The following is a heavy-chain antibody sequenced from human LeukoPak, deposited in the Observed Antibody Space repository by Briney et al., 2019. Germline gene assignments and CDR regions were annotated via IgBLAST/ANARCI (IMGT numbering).Heavy chain of an antibody. J-gene: IGHJ1*01. CDR3: H. V-gene: IGHV3-74*01. CDR2: IKSDGST. Sequence: GGSLRLSCAASGFTFSTYWMHWVRQAPGKGLVWASRIKSDGSTNYADSVKGRFTISRDNAKNTVSLQMNSLRPEDTGVYYRHWGQGTLVTVSS. CDR1: GFTFSTYW.